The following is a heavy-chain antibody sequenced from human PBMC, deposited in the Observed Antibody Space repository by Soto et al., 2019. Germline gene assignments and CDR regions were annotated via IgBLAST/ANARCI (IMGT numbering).Heavy chain of an antibody. J-gene: IGHJ4*02. CDR1: GFTFSSYA. CDR2: ISYDGSNK. D-gene: IGHD3-22*01. CDR3: ARGGYSSGSHYFDY. V-gene: IGHV3-30*14. Sequence: QVQLVESGGGVVQPGRSLRLSCAASGFTFSSYAMHWVRQAPGKGLEWVAVISYDGSNKYYADSVKGRFTISRDNSKNTLHLQMNSLRAEDTAVYYCARGGYSSGSHYFDYWGQGTLVTVSS.